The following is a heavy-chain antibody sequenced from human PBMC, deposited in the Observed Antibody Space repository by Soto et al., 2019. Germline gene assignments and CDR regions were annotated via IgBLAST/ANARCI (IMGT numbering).Heavy chain of an antibody. CDR2: INPNSGGT. CDR3: ARDPYGSGSYYNGDYGMDV. D-gene: IGHD3-10*01. J-gene: IGHJ6*02. CDR1: GYTFTGYY. V-gene: IGHV1-2*04. Sequence: QVQLVQSGAEVKKPGASVKVSCKASGYTFTGYYMHWVRQAPGQGLEWMGWINPNSGGTNYAQKFQGWVTMTRDTSISTAYMELSRLRSDDTAVYYCARDPYGSGSYYNGDYGMDVWGQGTTVTVSS.